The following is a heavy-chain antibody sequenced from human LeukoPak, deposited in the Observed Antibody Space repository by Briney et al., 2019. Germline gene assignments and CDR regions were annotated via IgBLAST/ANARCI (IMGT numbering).Heavy chain of an antibody. Sequence: PSETLPLTCTVSGGSISSYYWSWIRQPPGKGLEWIGSIYYSGSTYYNPSLKSRVTISVDTSKNQFSLKLSSVTAADTAVYYCARVEKVAKAAGTSYYYYYYMDVWGKGTTVTVS. V-gene: IGHV4-59*01. D-gene: IGHD6-13*01. J-gene: IGHJ6*03. CDR3: ARVEKVAKAAGTSYYYYYYMDV. CDR1: GGSISSYY. CDR2: IYYSGST.